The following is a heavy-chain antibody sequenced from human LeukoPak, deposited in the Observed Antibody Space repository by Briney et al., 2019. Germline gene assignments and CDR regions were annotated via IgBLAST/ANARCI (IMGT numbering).Heavy chain of an antibody. CDR1: GGTFSRYA. Sequence: GASVKVSCKAFGGTFSRYAISWVRQAPGQGLEWMGGIIPISGTTNYAQKFQGRVTITADESTSTAYMELSSLRSEDTAMYYCATYCSSANCYIWGYYFDSWGQGTLVTVSS. CDR3: ATYCSSANCYIWGYYFDS. J-gene: IGHJ4*02. CDR2: IIPISGTT. V-gene: IGHV1-69*13. D-gene: IGHD2-2*01.